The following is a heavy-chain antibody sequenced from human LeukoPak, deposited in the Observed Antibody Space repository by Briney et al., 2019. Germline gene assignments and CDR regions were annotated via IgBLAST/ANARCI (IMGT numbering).Heavy chain of an antibody. Sequence: PSETLSLTRTVSGGSISSYYWSWIRQPPGKGLEWIGYIYYSGSTNYNPSLKSRVTISVDTSKNQFSLKLSSVTAADTAVYYCARVTTVIGGYYYYGMDVWGQGTTVTVSS. J-gene: IGHJ6*02. V-gene: IGHV4-59*01. D-gene: IGHD4-11*01. CDR2: IYYSGST. CDR1: GGSISSYY. CDR3: ARVTTVIGGYYYYGMDV.